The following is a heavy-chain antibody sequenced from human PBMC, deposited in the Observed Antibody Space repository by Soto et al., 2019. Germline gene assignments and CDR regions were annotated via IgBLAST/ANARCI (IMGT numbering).Heavy chain of an antibody. CDR3: ARNGGSYSEAFDI. CDR2: IIPNFGNA. Sequence: GASVKVSCKASGCTFTSYGISWVRQAPGQGLEWMGGIIPNFGNANYAQKFRGRDTITADESTSTAYMELSSLRSEDTAGYYCARNGGSYSEAFDIWGQGAIATAS. CDR1: GCTFTSYG. J-gene: IGHJ3*02. V-gene: IGHV1-69*13. D-gene: IGHD1-26*01.